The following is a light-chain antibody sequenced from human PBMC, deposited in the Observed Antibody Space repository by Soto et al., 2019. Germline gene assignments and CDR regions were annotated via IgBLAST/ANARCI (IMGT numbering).Light chain of an antibody. V-gene: IGLV2-18*02. CDR3: SSYTSSSTQV. CDR2: KVS. Sequence: QSALTQPRSVSGSPGQSVTISCTGSSSDVGGYNRVSWYQQPPGTAPKLMIYKVSNRPSGVSNRFSGSKSGNTASLTISGLQAEDEADYYCSSYTSSSTQVFGTGTKVTVL. J-gene: IGLJ1*01. CDR1: SSDVGGYNR.